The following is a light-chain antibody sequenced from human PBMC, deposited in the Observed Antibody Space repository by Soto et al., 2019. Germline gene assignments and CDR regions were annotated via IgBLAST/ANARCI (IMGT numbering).Light chain of an antibody. J-gene: IGKJ5*01. CDR3: QQYGNSLFT. V-gene: IGKV3-20*01. Sequence: EIVLTQSPGTLSLSPGEGATLSCRASQSVVSSYLAWYQQKPGQAPRPLIYGASSRATGIPDRFSGSGSGTDYTLTISRLEPEDVAVYYCQQYGNSLFTFGQGTRLEIK. CDR1: QSVVSSY. CDR2: GAS.